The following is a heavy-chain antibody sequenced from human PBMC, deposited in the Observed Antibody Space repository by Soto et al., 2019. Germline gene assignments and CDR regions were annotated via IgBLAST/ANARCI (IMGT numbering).Heavy chain of an antibody. D-gene: IGHD6-13*01. CDR2: IIPIFGTA. J-gene: IGHJ1*01. V-gene: IGHV1-69*06. CDR1: GGTFSSYA. Sequence: SVKVSCKASGGTFSSYAISWVRQAPGQGLEWMGGIIPIFGTANYAQKFQGRVTITADKSTSTAYMELSSLRSEDTAVYYCARDPRKGYSSSWYYYFQHWGQGTLVTVYS. CDR3: ARDPRKGYSSSWYYYFQH.